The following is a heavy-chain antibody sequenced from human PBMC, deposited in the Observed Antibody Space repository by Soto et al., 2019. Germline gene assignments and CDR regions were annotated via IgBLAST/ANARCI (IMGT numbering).Heavy chain of an antibody. J-gene: IGHJ6*02. V-gene: IGHV1-2*04. Sequence: ASVKVSCKASGYTFTGYYMHWVRHSPGQGLEWMGWINPNSGGTNYAQKFQGWVTMTRDTSISTAYMELSRLRSDDTAVYYCAREQVLGYCSSTSCYNYYYGMDVWGQGTTVTVSS. CDR2: INPNSGGT. CDR1: GYTFTGYY. D-gene: IGHD2-2*02. CDR3: AREQVLGYCSSTSCYNYYYGMDV.